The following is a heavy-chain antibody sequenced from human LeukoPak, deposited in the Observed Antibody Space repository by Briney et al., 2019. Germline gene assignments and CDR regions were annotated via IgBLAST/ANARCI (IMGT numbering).Heavy chain of an antibody. CDR3: ARVTNYYGSGSYLGAIDY. J-gene: IGHJ4*02. Sequence: SETLSLTCTVSGGSISSYYWSWIRQPPGKGLEWIGYIYYSGSTNYNPSLKSRVTISVDTSKNQFSLKLSSVTAADTAVYYCARVTNYYGSGSYLGAIDYWGQGTLVTVSS. CDR1: GGSISSYY. V-gene: IGHV4-59*01. CDR2: IYYSGST. D-gene: IGHD3-10*01.